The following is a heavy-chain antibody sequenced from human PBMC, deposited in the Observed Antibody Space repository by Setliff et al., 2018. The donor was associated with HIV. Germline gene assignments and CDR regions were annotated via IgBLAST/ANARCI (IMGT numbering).Heavy chain of an antibody. CDR2: IDQSGST. CDR3: ARHLFISETYSGGAYFDS. J-gene: IGHJ4*02. Sequence: PSETLSLTCAVYGGSFSGYSWTWIRQPPGKGLEWIGEIDQSGSTNYNPSLKSRVTTSVDTSKNQFSLRLSSVTAADTAVYYCARHLFISETYSGGAYFDSWGQGTLVTVS. D-gene: IGHD2-15*01. CDR1: GGSFSGYS. V-gene: IGHV4-34*01.